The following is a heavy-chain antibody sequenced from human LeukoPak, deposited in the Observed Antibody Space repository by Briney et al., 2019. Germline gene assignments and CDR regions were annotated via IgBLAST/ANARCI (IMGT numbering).Heavy chain of an antibody. Sequence: GGSLRLSCAASGFTFSSYGMSWVRQAPGKGLEGVSALSGSGGSTYYADSVKGRFTISRDNSKNTLYLEMNSLRAEDTAVYYCAKDRWGFFGELPDYWGQGTLVTVSS. CDR1: GFTFSSYG. CDR3: AKDRWGFFGELPDY. D-gene: IGHD3-10*01. J-gene: IGHJ4*02. CDR2: LSGSGGST. V-gene: IGHV3-23*01.